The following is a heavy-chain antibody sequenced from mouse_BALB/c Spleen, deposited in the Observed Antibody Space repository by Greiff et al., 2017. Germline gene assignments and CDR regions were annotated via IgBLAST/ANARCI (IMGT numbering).Heavy chain of an antibody. Sequence: DVMLVESGGGLVKPGGSLKLSCAASGFAFSSYDMSWVRQTPEKRLEWVAYISSGGGSTYYPDTVKGRFTISRDNAKNTLYLQMSSLKSEDTAMYYCARQTGYYDGSDWYLDDWGAGTTVTVSA. CDR1: GFAFSSYD. CDR3: ARQTGYYDGSDWYLDD. J-gene: IGHJ1*01. D-gene: IGHD1-1*01. CDR2: ISSGGGST. V-gene: IGHV5-12-1*01.